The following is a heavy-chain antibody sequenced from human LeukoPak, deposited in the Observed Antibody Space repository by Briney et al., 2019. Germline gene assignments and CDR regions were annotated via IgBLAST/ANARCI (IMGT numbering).Heavy chain of an antibody. CDR3: ARIWDYYDSSGYIDY. V-gene: IGHV1-69*04. J-gene: IGHJ4*02. Sequence: SVKVSCKASGGTFSSYAISWVRQAPGQGLEWMGRIIPILGIANYAQKFQGRVTITADKSTGTAYMELSSLRSKDTAVYYCARIWDYYDSSGYIDYWGQGTLVTVSS. CDR2: IIPILGIA. CDR1: GGTFSSYA. D-gene: IGHD3-22*01.